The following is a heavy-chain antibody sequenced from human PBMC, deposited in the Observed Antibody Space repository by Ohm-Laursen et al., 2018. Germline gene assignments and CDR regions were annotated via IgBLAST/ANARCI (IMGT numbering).Heavy chain of an antibody. D-gene: IGHD6-19*01. CDR3: ARAVIAVAGTVYFDY. CDR2: IIPIFGTA. J-gene: IGHJ4*02. CDR1: GGTFSSYA. V-gene: IGHV1-69*06. Sequence: SVKVSCKASGGTFSSYAISWVRQAPGQGLEWMGGIIPIFGTANYAQKFQGRVTITADKSTSTAYMELSSLRSEDTAVYYCARAVIAVAGTVYFDYWGQGTLVTVSS.